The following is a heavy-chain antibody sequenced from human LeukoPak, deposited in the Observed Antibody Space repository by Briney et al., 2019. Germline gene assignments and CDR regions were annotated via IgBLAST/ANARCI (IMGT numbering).Heavy chain of an antibody. V-gene: IGHV3-72*01. Sequence: AGGSLRLSCAASGFTFSDYYVDWVRQAPGKGLEWVGRTRNKANSDTTEYAASAKGRFTISRDDSKNSLYLQMNSLKTEDTAMYYCARDLPSDYWGQGTLVTVSS. CDR3: ARDLPSDY. J-gene: IGHJ4*02. CDR1: GFTFSDYY. CDR2: TRNKANSDTT.